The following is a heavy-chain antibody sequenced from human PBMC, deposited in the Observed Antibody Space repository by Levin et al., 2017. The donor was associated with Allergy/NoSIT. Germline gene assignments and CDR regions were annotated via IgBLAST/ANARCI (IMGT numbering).Heavy chain of an antibody. V-gene: IGHV4-59*01. CDR2: IKDDGFT. J-gene: IGHJ4*02. Sequence: SETLSLTCTVSNGSITPYYWSWIRQSPGGGLEWIGFIKDDGFTNYNPSLSGRATLSMDTSKQQFSLSLTSVTAADTAVYFCARGGGFIGFFDFWGQGVLVTVSS. CDR3: ARGGGFIGFFDF. D-gene: IGHD3-16*01. CDR1: NGSITPYY.